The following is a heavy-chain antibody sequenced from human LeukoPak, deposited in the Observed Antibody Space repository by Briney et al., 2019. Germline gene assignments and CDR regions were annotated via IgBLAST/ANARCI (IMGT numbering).Heavy chain of an antibody. CDR3: ATASIAARPDYMDV. V-gene: IGHV1-18*04. D-gene: IGHD6-6*01. CDR1: GYTFTGYY. J-gene: IGHJ6*03. CDR2: ISAYNGNT. Sequence: ASVKVSCKASGYTFTGYYMHWVRQAPGQGLEWMGWISAYNGNTNYAQKLQGRVTMTTDTSTSTAYMELRSLRSDDTAVYYCATASIAARPDYMDVWGKGTTVTVSS.